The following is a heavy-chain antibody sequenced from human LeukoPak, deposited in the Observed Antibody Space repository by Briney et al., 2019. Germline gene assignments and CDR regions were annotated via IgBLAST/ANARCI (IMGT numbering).Heavy chain of an antibody. CDR1: GDSISNDFYY. CDR2: LSHGGNT. Sequence: SETLSLTCTVSGDSISNDFYYWGWIRQPPGKGLEWVACLSHGGNTWYHPSLESRVTISVDTSKNQFSLKFNSVTAADTALYWCARHNAPRRVGFDFWGQGILVTVSS. J-gene: IGHJ4*02. V-gene: IGHV4-39*01. D-gene: IGHD3-10*01. CDR3: ARHNAPRRVGFDF.